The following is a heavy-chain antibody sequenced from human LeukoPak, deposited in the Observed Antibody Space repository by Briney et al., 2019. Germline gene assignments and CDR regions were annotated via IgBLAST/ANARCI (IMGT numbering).Heavy chain of an antibody. V-gene: IGHV4-30-2*01. CDR2: TYHSGST. D-gene: IGHD3-22*01. CDR1: GGSISSGGYS. Sequence: PSETLSLTCAVSGGSISSGGYSWSWIRQPPGKGLEWIGYTYHSGSTYYNPSLKSRVTISVDTSKNQFSLKLSSVTAADTAVYYCARVDPYYYDSSGASGYYFDYWGQGTLVTVSS. J-gene: IGHJ4*02. CDR3: ARVDPYYYDSSGASGYYFDY.